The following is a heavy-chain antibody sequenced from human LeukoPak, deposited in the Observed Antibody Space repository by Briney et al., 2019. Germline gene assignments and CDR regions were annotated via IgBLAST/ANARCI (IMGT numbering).Heavy chain of an antibody. CDR1: GYTFTSFG. Sequence: VASVKVSCKASGYTFTSFGISWVRQAPGQGLEWMGWISAYNGNTNYAHNLQGRVTMTTDTSTSTAYMELRSLRSDDTAVYYCARDPGSFLSSSGWLNWFDPWGQGALVTVSS. D-gene: IGHD6-19*01. CDR2: ISAYNGNT. J-gene: IGHJ5*02. CDR3: ARDPGSFLSSSGWLNWFDP. V-gene: IGHV1-18*01.